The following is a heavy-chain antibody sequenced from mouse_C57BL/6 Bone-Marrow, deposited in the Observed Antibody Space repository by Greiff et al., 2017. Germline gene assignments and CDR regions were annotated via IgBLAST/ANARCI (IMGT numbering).Heavy chain of an antibody. CDR3: AGDELDNAMDY. CDR1: GFTFSDFY. J-gene: IGHJ4*01. Sequence: DVMLVESGGGLVQSGRSLRLSCATSGFTFSDFYMEWVRQAPGKGLEWIAASRNKANDYTTEYSASVKGRFIVSRDTSQSILYLQMNALRAEDTAIYYCAGDELDNAMDYWGQGTSVTVSS. CDR2: SRNKANDYTT. V-gene: IGHV7-1*01.